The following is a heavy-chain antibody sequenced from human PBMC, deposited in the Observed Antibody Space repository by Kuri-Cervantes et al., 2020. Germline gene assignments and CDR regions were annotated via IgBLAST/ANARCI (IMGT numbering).Heavy chain of an antibody. J-gene: IGHJ6*02. D-gene: IGHD6-13*01. CDR3: ARTPRYSSSWYLMDV. V-gene: IGHV2-5*01. CDR1: GFSLSTSGVG. CDR2: IYWNDDK. Sequence: SGPTLVKPTQTLTLTCTCSGFSLSTSGVGVGWIRQPPGKALEWLALIYWNDDKRYSPSLKTRLTISKDTSKNQVVLTMTNMDPVDTATYYCARTPRYSSSWYLMDVWGQGTTVTVSS.